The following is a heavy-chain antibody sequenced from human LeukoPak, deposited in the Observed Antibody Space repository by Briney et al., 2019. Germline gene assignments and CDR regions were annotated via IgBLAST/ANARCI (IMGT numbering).Heavy chain of an antibody. CDR2: INYSGST. D-gene: IGHD6-13*01. Sequence: NPSETLSLTCAVYAGSFSDHYWSWIRQSPGKGLEWIGEINYSGSTKYNPSLKSRVTISVDTSKNQFSLRLNSVTAADTADYYCAGLAAADTSDWHFDLWGRGTLVTVSS. V-gene: IGHV4-34*01. CDR1: AGSFSDHY. J-gene: IGHJ2*01. CDR3: AGLAAADTSDWHFDL.